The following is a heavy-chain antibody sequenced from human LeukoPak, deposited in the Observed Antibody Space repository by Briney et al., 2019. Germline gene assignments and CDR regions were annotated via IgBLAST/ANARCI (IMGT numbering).Heavy chain of an antibody. CDR3: ARLPYCSSTSCYMAFDY. CDR1: GYPISSGYY. V-gene: IGHV4-38-2*01. J-gene: IGHJ4*02. Sequence: TSETLSLTCAVSGYPISSGYYWGWIRPPPGKGLEWIRSIYHSGSTYYNPSLNSRVTISVDTPKNQFSLKLSSVTAADTAVYYCARLPYCSSTSCYMAFDYWGQGTLVTVSS. CDR2: IYHSGST. D-gene: IGHD2-2*02.